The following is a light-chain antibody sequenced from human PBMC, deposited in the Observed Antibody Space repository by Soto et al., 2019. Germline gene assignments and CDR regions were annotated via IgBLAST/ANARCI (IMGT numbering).Light chain of an antibody. CDR2: AAS. CDR3: QKYNIAPWS. J-gene: IGKJ1*01. CDR1: QAISNY. V-gene: IGKV1-27*01. Sequence: DIQMTQSPSSLSAYVGDRVTITCRASQAISNYLAWYQQKPGKVPKLLIYAASTLQSGVPSRFSGSGSGTDFTLTISSLQPEDVATYYCQKYNIAPWSSGQGTKVEIK.